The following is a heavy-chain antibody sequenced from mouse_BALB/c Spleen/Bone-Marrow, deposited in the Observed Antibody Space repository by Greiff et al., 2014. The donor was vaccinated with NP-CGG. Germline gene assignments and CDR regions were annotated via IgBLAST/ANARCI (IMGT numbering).Heavy chain of an antibody. CDR2: IVPANGNT. J-gene: IGHJ3*01. Sequence: VQLQQSGAELVKPGASVKLSCTASGFNIKDTYMHWVKQKPEQGLEWIGRIVPANGNTKYDPKFQGKATITADTSSNTAYLQLSSLTSEDTAVYYCATYYYGSSWGFAYWGQGTLVTVSA. CDR1: GFNIKDTY. D-gene: IGHD1-1*01. V-gene: IGHV14-3*02. CDR3: ATYYYGSSWGFAY.